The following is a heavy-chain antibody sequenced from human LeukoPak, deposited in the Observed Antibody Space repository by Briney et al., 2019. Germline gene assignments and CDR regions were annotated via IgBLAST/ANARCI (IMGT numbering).Heavy chain of an antibody. CDR1: GYTFTSYG. D-gene: IGHD3-10*01. CDR2: ISAYNGNT. CDR3: ARDPETEGYGSGSYWFDP. Sequence: ASVKVSCKASGYTFTSYGISWVRQAPGQGLEWMGWISAYNGNTNYAQKLQGRVTMTTDTSTSTAYMELRSLRSDDTAVYYCARDPETEGYGSGSYWFDPWGQGTLVTVSS. V-gene: IGHV1-18*01. J-gene: IGHJ5*02.